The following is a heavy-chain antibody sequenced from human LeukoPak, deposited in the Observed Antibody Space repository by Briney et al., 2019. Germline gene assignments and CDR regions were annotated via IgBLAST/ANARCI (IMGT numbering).Heavy chain of an antibody. CDR3: AGGVQGVSSWFDP. CDR2: IGIDGSTL. J-gene: IGHJ5*02. Sequence: GGSLRLSCAASGFTFSSYWMHWVRQAPGKGLVWVSRIGIDGSTLSYADSVKGRFTISRDNSKSNLQMNSLRTDDTAVYYCAGGVQGVSSWFDPWGQGTLVTVSS. CDR1: GFTFSSYW. V-gene: IGHV3-74*01. D-gene: IGHD3-10*01.